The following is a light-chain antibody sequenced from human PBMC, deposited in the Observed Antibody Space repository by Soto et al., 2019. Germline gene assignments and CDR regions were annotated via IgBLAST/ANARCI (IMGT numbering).Light chain of an antibody. V-gene: IGKV3-11*01. CDR1: QSISSY. CDR3: QHRSNWPWT. J-gene: IGKJ1*01. CDR2: DAS. Sequence: EIVLTQSPDTLSLSPGERATLSCRASQSISSYLGWYQQKPGQAPRLLIYDASNRATGIPARSSGSGSGADFTLTISSLEPEDFAVYYCQHRSNWPWTFGQGTKV.